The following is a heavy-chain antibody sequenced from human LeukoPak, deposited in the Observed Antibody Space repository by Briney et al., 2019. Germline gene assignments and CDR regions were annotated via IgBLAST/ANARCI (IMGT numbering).Heavy chain of an antibody. CDR3: ARDQTVVTPLWFDP. V-gene: IGHV3-53*01. Sequence: GGPLRLSCAASGFTVSNHYMSWVRQAPGKGLEWVSILYSGGETYYADSVKGRFTISRDSSKNTLYLQMNSLRAEDTAVYYCARDQTVVTPLWFDPWGQGTLVTVSS. D-gene: IGHD4-23*01. J-gene: IGHJ5*02. CDR2: LYSGGET. CDR1: GFTVSNHY.